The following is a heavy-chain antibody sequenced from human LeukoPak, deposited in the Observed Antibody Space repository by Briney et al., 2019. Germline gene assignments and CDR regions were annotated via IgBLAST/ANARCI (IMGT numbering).Heavy chain of an antibody. CDR2: INQNGSVQ. Sequence: PGGSLRLSCAASGFTFSNYWMTWVRQAPGKGLEWVANINQNGSVQLYVDSVKGRLTISRDSAKNSLYLQMNNLRAEDTALYFCARDQGAPGDYWGQGTLVTVSS. J-gene: IGHJ4*02. CDR3: ARDQGAPGDY. V-gene: IGHV3-7*01. CDR1: GFTFSNYW. D-gene: IGHD4/OR15-4a*01.